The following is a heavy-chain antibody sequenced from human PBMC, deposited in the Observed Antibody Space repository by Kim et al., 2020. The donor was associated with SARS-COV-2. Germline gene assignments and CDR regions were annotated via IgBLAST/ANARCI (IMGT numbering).Heavy chain of an antibody. CDR2: INTNTGNP. D-gene: IGHD5-12*01. J-gene: IGHJ6*02. CDR1: GYTFTSYA. CDR3: ARDLMEQYSGYDRAYYYGMDV. Sequence: ASVKVSCKASGYTFTSYAMNWVRQAPGQGLEWMGWINTNTGNPTYAQGFTGRFVFSLDTSVSTAYLQISSLKAEDTAVYYCARDLMEQYSGYDRAYYYGMDVWGQGTTVTVSS. V-gene: IGHV7-4-1*02.